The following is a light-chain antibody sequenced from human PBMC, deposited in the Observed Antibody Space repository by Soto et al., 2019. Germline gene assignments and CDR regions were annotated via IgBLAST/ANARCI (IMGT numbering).Light chain of an antibody. J-gene: IGKJ1*01. V-gene: IGKV1-5*01. CDR2: DAC. CDR1: QSLNSR. CDR3: QQYKSYST. Sequence: DIQLTQSPSTLSASVGDRVTLTCRASQSLNSRLAWYQQRPGKAPKLLIYDACTLESGVPSRFSGSGSGTEFSLTINNLQPDDLATYICQQYKSYSTFGRGTKVEIK.